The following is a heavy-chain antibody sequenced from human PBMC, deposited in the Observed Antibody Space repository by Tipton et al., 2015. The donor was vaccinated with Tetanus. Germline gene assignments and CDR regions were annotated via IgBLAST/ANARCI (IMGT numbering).Heavy chain of an antibody. Sequence: TLSLTCAVSGGSITSDNHYWSWIRQPPGKGLEWIGYIYHSGSTYYNASLKSRLDISLDTSKNQFSLRLTSVTVADTAVYYCARANNEFPKKGPFDSWGQGTTVTVSS. CDR1: GGSITSDNHY. CDR2: IYHSGST. V-gene: IGHV4-31*11. D-gene: IGHD1-1*01. CDR3: ARANNEFPKKGPFDS. J-gene: IGHJ4*02.